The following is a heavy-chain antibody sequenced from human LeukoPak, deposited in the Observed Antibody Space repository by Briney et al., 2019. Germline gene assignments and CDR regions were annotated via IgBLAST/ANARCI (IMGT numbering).Heavy chain of an antibody. CDR3: ARRYSSGSFDY. CDR2: IWYDGSNK. Sequence: GGSLRLSCAASGFTFSSYGMHWVRQAPGKGLEWVAVIWYDGSNKYYADSVKGRFTISRDNSKNTLYLQMNSLRAEDTVVYYCARRYSSGSFDYWGQGTLVTVSS. CDR1: GFTFSSYG. J-gene: IGHJ4*02. D-gene: IGHD6-19*01. V-gene: IGHV3-33*01.